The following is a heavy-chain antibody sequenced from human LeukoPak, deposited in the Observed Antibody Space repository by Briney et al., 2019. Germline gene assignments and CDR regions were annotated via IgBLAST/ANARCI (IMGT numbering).Heavy chain of an antibody. J-gene: IGHJ4*02. CDR1: GGSFSGYY. V-gene: IGHV4-34*01. Sequence: SETLSLTCTVYGGSFSGYYWSWIRQPPGKGLEWIGEINHSGSTNYNPSLKSRVTISVDTSKNQFSLKLSSVTAADTAVYYCAGGRWLLTYWGQGTLVTVSS. D-gene: IGHD3-22*01. CDR2: INHSGST. CDR3: AGGRWLLTY.